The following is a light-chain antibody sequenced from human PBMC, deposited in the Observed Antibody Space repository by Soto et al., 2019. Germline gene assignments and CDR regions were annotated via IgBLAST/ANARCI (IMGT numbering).Light chain of an antibody. Sequence: QSVLTQPASVSGSPGQSITISCTGTSNDVGGYNYVSWYQQHPGKAPKLMIYDVSNLPSGVFNRFSGSKSGNTASLTISGLQAEDEADYYCSSYTSSSTYVFGTGTKVTVL. J-gene: IGLJ1*01. V-gene: IGLV2-14*01. CDR1: SNDVGGYNY. CDR3: SSYTSSSTYV. CDR2: DVS.